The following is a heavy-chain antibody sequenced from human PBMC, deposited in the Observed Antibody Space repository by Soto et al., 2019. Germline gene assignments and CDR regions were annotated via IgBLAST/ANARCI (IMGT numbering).Heavy chain of an antibody. CDR1: GYTLTELS. D-gene: IGHD3-3*01. Sequence: QVQLVQSGAEVKKPGASVKVSCKVSGYTLTELSLHWVRQAPGKGLEWMGGFDPEDGETIYAQKFQGRVTMTEDTSTDTAYMELSSLRSEDTAVYYCTTGQRPIRFLEWSSRYYFDYWGQGTLVTVSS. V-gene: IGHV1-24*01. CDR3: TTGQRPIRFLEWSSRYYFDY. J-gene: IGHJ4*02. CDR2: FDPEDGET.